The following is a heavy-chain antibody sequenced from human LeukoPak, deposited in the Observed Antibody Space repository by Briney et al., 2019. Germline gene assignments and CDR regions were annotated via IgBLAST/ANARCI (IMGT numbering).Heavy chain of an antibody. CDR1: GGSISSSSYY. CDR2: IYYSGST. J-gene: IGHJ3*02. D-gene: IGHD6-19*01. Sequence: SETLSLTCTVSGGSISSSSYYWGWIRQPPGKGLEWIGSIYYSGSTYYNPSLKSRVTISVDTSKNQFSLKLSSVTAADTAVYYCARDRNLGWAFDIWGQGTMVTVSS. CDR3: ARDRNLGWAFDI. V-gene: IGHV4-39*07.